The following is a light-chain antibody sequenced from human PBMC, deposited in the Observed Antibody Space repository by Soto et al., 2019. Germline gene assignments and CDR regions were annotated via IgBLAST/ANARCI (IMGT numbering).Light chain of an antibody. CDR1: QSISSY. Sequence: IQITQSPSSLSASVGDRVTIACRASQSISSYLNWYQQKPGKAPKLLIYAASSLQSGVPSRFSGSGSGTDFTLTTSSLQPEDFATYYCQQSYSTPWTFGQGTKVDI. CDR3: QQSYSTPWT. CDR2: AAS. J-gene: IGKJ1*01. V-gene: IGKV1-39*01.